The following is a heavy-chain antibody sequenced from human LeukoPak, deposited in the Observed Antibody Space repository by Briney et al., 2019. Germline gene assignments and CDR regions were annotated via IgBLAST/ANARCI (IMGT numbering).Heavy chain of an antibody. CDR3: ARPEYSSSSVIDY. Sequence: ASVKVSRKASGYTFSSYGINWVRQARGHGLEWMGWISAYNGNTNYAQKPQGRVTMTTDTSTSTAYMELGSLRSDDTAVYYCARPEYSSSSVIDYWGQGTLVTVSS. J-gene: IGHJ4*02. D-gene: IGHD6-6*01. CDR1: GYTFSSYG. CDR2: ISAYNGNT. V-gene: IGHV1-18*01.